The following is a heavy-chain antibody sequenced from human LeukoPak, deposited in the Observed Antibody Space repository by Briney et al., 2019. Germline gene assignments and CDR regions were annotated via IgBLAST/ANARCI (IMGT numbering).Heavy chain of an antibody. J-gene: IGHJ3*01. Sequence: KSGGSLRLSCAASGFTFSHFHFHWVRQAPGKGLEWVSSISSTSGYIYYADSVNGRFTVSRDNANNALYVEMHSLRDEDTALYYCARDLNGYNSRNRLSAFDVWGQGTMVTVSS. V-gene: IGHV3-21*06. D-gene: IGHD1-14*01. CDR1: GFTFSHFH. CDR2: ISSTSGYI. CDR3: ARDLNGYNSRNRLSAFDV.